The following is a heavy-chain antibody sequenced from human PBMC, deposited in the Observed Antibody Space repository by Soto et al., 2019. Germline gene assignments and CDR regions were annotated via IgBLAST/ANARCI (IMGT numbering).Heavy chain of an antibody. CDR2: IRSKAYGGTT. V-gene: IGHV3-49*03. Sequence: GGSLRLSCTASGFTFGDYAMSWFRQAPGKGLEWVGFIRSKAYGGTTEYAASVKGRFTISRDDSKSIAYLQMNSLKTEDTAAYYCTRDPSLKLRYFDWSPPPAFDIWGQGTMVTVSS. CDR3: TRDPSLKLRYFDWSPPPAFDI. D-gene: IGHD3-9*01. CDR1: GFTFGDYA. J-gene: IGHJ3*02.